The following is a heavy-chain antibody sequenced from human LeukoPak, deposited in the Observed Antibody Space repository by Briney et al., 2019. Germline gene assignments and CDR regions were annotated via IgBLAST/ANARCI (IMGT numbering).Heavy chain of an antibody. D-gene: IGHD6-13*01. CDR3: ARDERSAAAGSAYYLDS. Sequence: ASVKVSCKASGYSFTNCGISWVRQAPGQGLEWMGWISGFNGNANFASKLQDRVTLTTDASTSTAYMELRSLRSDDTVVYYCARDERSAAAGSAYYLDSWGQGTLVTVSS. CDR1: GYSFTNCG. V-gene: IGHV1-18*01. J-gene: IGHJ4*02. CDR2: ISGFNGNA.